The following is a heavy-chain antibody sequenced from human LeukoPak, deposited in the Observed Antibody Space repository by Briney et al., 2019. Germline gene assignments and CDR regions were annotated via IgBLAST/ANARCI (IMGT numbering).Heavy chain of an antibody. V-gene: IGHV3-23*01. D-gene: IGHD2-2*01. CDR2: ISSSGGST. Sequence: GGSLRLSCAASGFTFSSYAMSWVRQAPGKGLEWVSAISSSGGSTYYADSVKGRFTISRDNSKNTLYLQLNSLRSEDTAVYYCTKVKGSEGYCSITSCLADYWGQGTLVTVSS. CDR3: TKVKGSEGYCSITSCLADY. CDR1: GFTFSSYA. J-gene: IGHJ4*02.